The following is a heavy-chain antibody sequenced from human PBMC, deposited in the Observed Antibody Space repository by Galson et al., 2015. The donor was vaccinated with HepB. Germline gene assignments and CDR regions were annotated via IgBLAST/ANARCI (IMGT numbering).Heavy chain of an antibody. CDR3: ASFSVTTSGY. CDR1: GFSLSSQS. CDR2: ISSSGSSI. J-gene: IGHJ4*02. V-gene: IGHV3-48*02. Sequence: SLRLSCAASGFSLSSQSMNWVRQAPGKGLEWVSYISSSGSSIYYAGSVKGRFTISRDIAKNSVYLQMNSLRDEDTAVYYCASFSVTTSGYWGQGTLVTVSS. D-gene: IGHD1-14*01.